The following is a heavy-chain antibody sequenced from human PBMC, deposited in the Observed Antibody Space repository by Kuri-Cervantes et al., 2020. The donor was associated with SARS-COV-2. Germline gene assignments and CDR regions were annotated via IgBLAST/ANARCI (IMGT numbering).Heavy chain of an antibody. D-gene: IGHD3-10*01. CDR3: ARGESAPKGYFDL. CDR1: GGTFSSYA. V-gene: IGHV1-69*04. Sequence: SVKVSCKASGGTFSSYAISWVRQAPGQGPEWMGRIIPILGTANYAQKFQGRVTITADKSTSTAYMELSSLRSEDTAVYYCARGESAPKGYFDLWGRGTLVTVSS. CDR2: IIPILGTA. J-gene: IGHJ2*01.